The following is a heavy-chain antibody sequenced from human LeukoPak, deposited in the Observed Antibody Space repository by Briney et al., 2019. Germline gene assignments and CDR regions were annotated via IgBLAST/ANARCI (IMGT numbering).Heavy chain of an antibody. CDR1: GYTFTGYY. V-gene: IGHV1-2*06. D-gene: IGHD5-18*01. CDR3: ARVRGYSYGSGAFDI. J-gene: IGHJ3*02. Sequence: ASVKVSCMASGYTFTGYYMHWVRQAPGQGLEWMGRINPNSGGTNYAQKFQGRVTMTRDTSISTAYMELSRLRSDDTAVYYCARVRGYSYGSGAFDIWGQGTMVTVSS. CDR2: INPNSGGT.